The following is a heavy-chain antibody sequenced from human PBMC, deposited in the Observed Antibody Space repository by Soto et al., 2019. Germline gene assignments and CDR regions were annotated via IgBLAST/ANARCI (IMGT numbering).Heavy chain of an antibody. J-gene: IGHJ4*02. CDR3: ARVLAETKYCSSTSCYFPYYFDY. CDR2: IYHSGST. Sequence: QVQLQESGPGLVKPSGTLSLTCAVSGGSISSSNWWSWVRQPPGKGLEWIGEIYHSGSTNYNPSLKSRVTISVDKSKNQVSLKLSSVTAADTAVYYCARVLAETKYCSSTSCYFPYYFDYWGQGTLVTVSS. V-gene: IGHV4-4*02. D-gene: IGHD2-2*01. CDR1: GGSISSSNW.